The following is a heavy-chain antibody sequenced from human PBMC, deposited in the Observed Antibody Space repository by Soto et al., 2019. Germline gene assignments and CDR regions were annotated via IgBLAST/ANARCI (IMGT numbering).Heavy chain of an antibody. CDR2: ISSSSSYI. Sequence: RLSCAASGFPFSSYSMNWVRQAPGKGLEWVSSISSSSSYIYYADSVKGRSTISRDNAKNSLYLQMNSLRAEDTAVYYCARYEDTAMVTTDYWGQGTLVTVSS. J-gene: IGHJ4*02. CDR1: GFPFSSYS. CDR3: ARYEDTAMVTTDY. V-gene: IGHV3-21*01. D-gene: IGHD5-18*01.